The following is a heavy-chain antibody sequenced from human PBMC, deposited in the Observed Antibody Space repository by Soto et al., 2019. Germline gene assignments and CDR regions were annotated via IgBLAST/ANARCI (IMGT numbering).Heavy chain of an antibody. CDR3: ACQGYCSGGSCSKPYYYYGMDV. J-gene: IGHJ6*02. D-gene: IGHD2-15*01. V-gene: IGHV1-69*13. CDR2: IIPIFGTA. CDR1: GCTFSSYA. Sequence: SVKVSCKASGCTFSSYAISCVRQAPGQVLEWMGGIIPIFGTANYAQKFQGRVTITADESTSTAYMELSSLRSEDTAVYYCACQGYCSGGSCSKPYYYYGMDVWGQGTTVTVSS.